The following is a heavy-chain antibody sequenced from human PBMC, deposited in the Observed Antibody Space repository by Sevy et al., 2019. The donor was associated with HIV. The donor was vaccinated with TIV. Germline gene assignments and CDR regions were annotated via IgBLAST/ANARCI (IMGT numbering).Heavy chain of an antibody. V-gene: IGHV3-74*01. D-gene: IGHD3-3*01. CDR1: GFTFSSYW. J-gene: IGHJ6*02. CDR3: TRVKGSTNYDFWSGSHYYYGMDV. CDR2: INSDGSST. Sequence: GGSLRLSCAASGFTFSSYWMHWVRQAPGKGLVWVSRINSDGSSTSYADSVKGRFTLTRDNAKNTLYLQMNRLRAEDTAVYYCTRVKGSTNYDFWSGSHYYYGMDVWGQGTTVTVTS.